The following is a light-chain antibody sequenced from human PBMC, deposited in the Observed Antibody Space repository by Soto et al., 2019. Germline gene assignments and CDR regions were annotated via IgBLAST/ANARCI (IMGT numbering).Light chain of an antibody. J-gene: IGKJ1*01. V-gene: IGKV1-6*01. CDR2: AAS. CDR1: QGIRSD. Sequence: AIQMTQSPSSLSASVGDRVTITCRASQGIRSDLGWYQQKPGKAPKLLIYAASSLYSGVSSRFSGSGSGTDFTLTISSLQPEDFATYYCLQDHNYPLTFGQGTKVEIK. CDR3: LQDHNYPLT.